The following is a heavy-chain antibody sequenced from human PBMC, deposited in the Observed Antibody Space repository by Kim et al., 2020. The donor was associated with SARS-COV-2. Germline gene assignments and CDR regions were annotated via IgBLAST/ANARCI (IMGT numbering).Heavy chain of an antibody. D-gene: IGHD6-19*01. Sequence: SVKVSCKASGGTFSSYAISWVRQAPGQGLEWMGGIIPIFGTANYAQKFQGRVTITAAESTSTAYMELSSLRSEDTAVYYCARGYSSGWYFGMDVWGQGTPVTVSS. CDR1: GGTFSSYA. CDR3: ARGYSSGWYFGMDV. J-gene: IGHJ6*02. V-gene: IGHV1-69*13. CDR2: IIPIFGTA.